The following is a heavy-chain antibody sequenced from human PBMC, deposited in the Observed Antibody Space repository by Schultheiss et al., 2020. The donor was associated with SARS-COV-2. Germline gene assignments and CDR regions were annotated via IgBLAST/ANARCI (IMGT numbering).Heavy chain of an antibody. V-gene: IGHV3-30*04. CDR1: GFTFGDYA. Sequence: GGSLRLSCTASGFTFGDYAMSWVCQAPGKGLEWVAVISYDGSNKYYADSVKGRFTISRDNSKNTLYLQMNSLRAEDTAVYYCAKDSGSGSYPYYFDYWGQGTLVTVSS. D-gene: IGHD3-10*01. CDR2: ISYDGSNK. CDR3: AKDSGSGSYPYYFDY. J-gene: IGHJ4*02.